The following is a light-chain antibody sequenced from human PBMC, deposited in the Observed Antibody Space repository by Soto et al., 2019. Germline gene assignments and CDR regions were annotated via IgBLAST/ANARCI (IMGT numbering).Light chain of an antibody. V-gene: IGKV4-1*01. CDR3: QQYYSSPRT. J-gene: IGKJ2*01. Sequence: DIVMTQSPDSLAVSLGERATINCKSSQSVLYSSTNKNYLAWYQQKAGQPPKLLIYWASTRESGVPDRISGSGSRTDFTLTISSLQAEDVAVYYCQQYYSSPRTFGQGTKLEIK. CDR1: QSVLYSSTNKNY. CDR2: WAS.